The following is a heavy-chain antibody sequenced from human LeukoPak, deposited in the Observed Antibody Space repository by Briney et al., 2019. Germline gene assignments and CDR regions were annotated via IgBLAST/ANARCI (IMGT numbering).Heavy chain of an antibody. CDR3: ARDILTGYYHKPLDY. V-gene: IGHV4-4*02. Sequence: SGTQSLTCAVSGGSISSSNWWSWVRQPPGKGLEWIGEIYHSGSTNYNPSLKSRVTISVDTSKNQFSLKLSSVTAADTAVYYCARDILTGYYHKPLDYWGQGTLVTVSS. CDR2: IYHSGST. J-gene: IGHJ4*02. D-gene: IGHD3-9*01. CDR1: GGSISSSNW.